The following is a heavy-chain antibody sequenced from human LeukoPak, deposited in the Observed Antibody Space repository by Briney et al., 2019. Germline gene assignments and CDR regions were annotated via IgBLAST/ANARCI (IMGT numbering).Heavy chain of an antibody. CDR2: ISGSGGST. CDR1: GFTFSSYA. V-gene: IGHV3-23*01. CDR3: AKGRGYYDSSGYYYGAFDI. J-gene: IGHJ3*02. D-gene: IGHD3-22*01. Sequence: GGSLRLSCAASGFTFSSYAMSWVRQAPGKGLEWVSTISGSGGSTYYADSVKGRFTISRDNSKNTLYLQMNSLRAEDTAVYYCAKGRGYYDSSGYYYGAFDIWGQGTMVTVSS.